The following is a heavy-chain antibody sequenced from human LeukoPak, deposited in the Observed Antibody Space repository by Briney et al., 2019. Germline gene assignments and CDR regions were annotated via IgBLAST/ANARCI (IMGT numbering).Heavy chain of an antibody. CDR2: ICSGGST. Sequence: GGSLRLSCAASGFTVSSNYMSWVRQAPGKGLEWVSVICSGGSTYYADSVKGRFTVSRDNSNNTLFLQMNSLRAEDTAVYYCAREGYTSGWFRNWGQGTLVTVSS. D-gene: IGHD6-19*01. J-gene: IGHJ4*02. CDR1: GFTVSSNY. CDR3: AREGYTSGWFRN. V-gene: IGHV3-53*01.